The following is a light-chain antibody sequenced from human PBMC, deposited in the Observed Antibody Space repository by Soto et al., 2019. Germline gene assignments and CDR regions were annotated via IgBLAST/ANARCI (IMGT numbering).Light chain of an antibody. Sequence: EIVLTQSPGTLSVSPGERATLSCRASQSVSSSYLGWYQQKPGQAPRLLIYGASSRASGFPDRFSCSGSGTDFSLTISRLEPEDFAVYYCQQYGSSPYTFGQGTKLEIK. CDR1: QSVSSSY. J-gene: IGKJ2*01. CDR3: QQYGSSPYT. CDR2: GAS. V-gene: IGKV3-20*01.